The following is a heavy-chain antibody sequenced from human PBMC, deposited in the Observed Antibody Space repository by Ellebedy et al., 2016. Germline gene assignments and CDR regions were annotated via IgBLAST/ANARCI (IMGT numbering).Heavy chain of an antibody. D-gene: IGHD3-3*01. Sequence: SETLSLTCAVSGGSISSSNWWSWVRQPPGKGLEWIGEIYHSGSTNYNPSLKSRVTISVDKSKNQFSLKLSSVTAADTAVYYCARIYDFWSGYYLGMDVWGQGTTVTVSS. J-gene: IGHJ6*02. CDR3: ARIYDFWSGYYLGMDV. CDR2: IYHSGST. CDR1: GGSISSSNW. V-gene: IGHV4-4*02.